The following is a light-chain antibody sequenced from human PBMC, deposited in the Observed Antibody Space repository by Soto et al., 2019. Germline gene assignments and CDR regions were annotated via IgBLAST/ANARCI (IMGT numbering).Light chain of an antibody. CDR1: SSDVANYKY. Sequence: QSALTQPRSVSGSPGQSVTISCTRTSSDVANYKYVSWYQQHPGKAPKLMIYDVNKRPSWVPYRFSGSKSGNTASLTISGLQAEDEADYYCCSYAGTYTRVFGTGTKLTVL. J-gene: IGLJ1*01. CDR3: CSYAGTYTRV. V-gene: IGLV2-11*01. CDR2: DVN.